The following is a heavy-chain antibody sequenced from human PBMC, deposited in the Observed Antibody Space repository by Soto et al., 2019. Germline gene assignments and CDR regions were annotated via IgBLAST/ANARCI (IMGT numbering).Heavy chain of an antibody. CDR1: GYSVTSSDYY. V-gene: IGHV4-39*01. CDR2: MFYSGLT. CDR3: APLSVSLSGPYGIHV. Sequence: PSETLSLPGRVSGYSVTSSDYYWAWIRQPPGKGLEWIGSMFYSGLTYYNPSLKSRVTLSVDTSKNQFSVRLNSVTAADTAVYYCAPLSVSLSGPYGIHVWGQGTTVTVSS. J-gene: IGHJ6*02. D-gene: IGHD2-15*01.